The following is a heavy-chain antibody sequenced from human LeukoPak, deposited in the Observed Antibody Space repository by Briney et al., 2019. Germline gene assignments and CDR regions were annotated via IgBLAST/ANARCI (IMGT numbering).Heavy chain of an antibody. CDR3: ARGGTMTTVPL. D-gene: IGHD4-17*01. Sequence: SETLSLTCTVSGGSISSYYWSWIRQPPGKGLEWIGYIFYSGSTNYNPSLKSRVTISVDTSKNQFSLKLGSVTAADTAVYYCARGGTMTTVPLWGQGTLDTVSS. V-gene: IGHV4-59*08. CDR2: IFYSGST. CDR1: GGSISSYY. J-gene: IGHJ4*02.